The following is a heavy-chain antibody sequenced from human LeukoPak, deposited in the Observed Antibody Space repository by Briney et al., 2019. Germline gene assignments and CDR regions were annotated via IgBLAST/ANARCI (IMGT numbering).Heavy chain of an antibody. J-gene: IGHJ5*02. Sequence: ASVKVSCKASGYTFTSYFSHWVRQAPGQGLEWMGIINPSGGSTRYAQKFQGRVTMTRDTSTSTVYMELSSLRSEDTAVYYCAREKEYCSGGSCYPDRPWGQGTLVTVSS. V-gene: IGHV1-46*01. CDR3: AREKEYCSGGSCYPDRP. CDR2: INPSGGST. D-gene: IGHD2-15*01. CDR1: GYTFTSYF.